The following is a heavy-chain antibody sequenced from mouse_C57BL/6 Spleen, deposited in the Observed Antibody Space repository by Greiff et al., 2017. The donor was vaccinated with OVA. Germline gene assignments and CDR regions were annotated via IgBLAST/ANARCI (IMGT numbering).Heavy chain of an antibody. CDR2: IDPSDSET. Sequence: QVHVKQPGAELVRPGSSVKLSCKASGYTFTSYWMHWVKQRPIQGLEWIGNIDPSDSETHYNQKFKDKATLTVDKSSSTAYMQLSSLTSEDSAVYYCARSEITTVARYFDVWGTGTTVTVSS. J-gene: IGHJ1*03. D-gene: IGHD1-1*01. CDR3: ARSEITTVARYFDV. V-gene: IGHV1-52*01. CDR1: GYTFTSYW.